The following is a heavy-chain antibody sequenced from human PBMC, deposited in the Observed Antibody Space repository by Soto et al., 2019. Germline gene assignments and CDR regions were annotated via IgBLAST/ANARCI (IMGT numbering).Heavy chain of an antibody. J-gene: IGHJ4*02. CDR2: ISYDGSNT. V-gene: IGHV3-30*03. CDR1: GFPFTTYG. D-gene: IGHD3-10*01. CDR3: VGGQYYFDY. Sequence: QVQLVESGGGVVQPGKSLRLSCAASGFPFTTYGMHWVREGPAKGLEWVAVISYDGSNTYYADSVKGRFTISRDNSKNPLYLQRNSLRPEDTALYYCVGGQYYFDYRGQGTLVTASS.